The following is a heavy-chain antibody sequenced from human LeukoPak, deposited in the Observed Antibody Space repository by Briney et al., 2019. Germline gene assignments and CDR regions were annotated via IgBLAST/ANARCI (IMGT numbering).Heavy chain of an antibody. J-gene: IGHJ6*03. CDR1: GFTFSSYA. CDR3: AKGPGDYYYYYYMDV. CDR2: ISGSGGST. V-gene: IGHV3-23*01. Sequence: PGGSLRLSCAASGFTFSSYAMSWVRQTPGKGLEWVSAISGSGGSTYYADSVKDRFTISRDKSKNTLYLQMNSLRAEDTAVYYCAKGPGDYYYYYYMDVWGKGTTVTVSS.